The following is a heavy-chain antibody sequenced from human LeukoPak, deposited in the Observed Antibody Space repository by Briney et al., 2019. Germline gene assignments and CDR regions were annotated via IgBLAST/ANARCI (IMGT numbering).Heavy chain of an antibody. D-gene: IGHD3-3*01. V-gene: IGHV4-38-2*02. Sequence: SETLSLTCTVSGYSISSGYYWGWIRQPPGKGLEWIGSIYYSGSTYYNPSLKSRVTISVDTSKNQFSLKLSSVTAADTAVYYCARLFRFLWGVFDYWGQGTLVTVSS. CDR1: GYSISSGYY. CDR3: ARLFRFLWGVFDY. J-gene: IGHJ4*02. CDR2: IYYSGST.